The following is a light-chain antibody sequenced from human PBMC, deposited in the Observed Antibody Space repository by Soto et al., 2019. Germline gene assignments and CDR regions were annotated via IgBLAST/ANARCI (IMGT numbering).Light chain of an antibody. Sequence: EIVLTQSPGTLSLSPGERATLSCRASQSVNTNYLAWYQQRPDQTPRLLIYAASSRATGIPDRFSGSGSGTDFTLTISRLEPEDFAVYYCQQYGTSPQTFGQGTKVEIK. CDR1: QSVNTNY. J-gene: IGKJ1*01. CDR3: QQYGTSPQT. V-gene: IGKV3-20*01. CDR2: AAS.